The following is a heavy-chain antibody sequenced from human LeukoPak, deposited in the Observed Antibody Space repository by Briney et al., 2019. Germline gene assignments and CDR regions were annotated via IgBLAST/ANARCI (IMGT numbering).Heavy chain of an antibody. CDR3: ARDYDYVWGSYRFPTGAFDI. V-gene: IGHV3-30*04. CDR2: ISNDGSNK. D-gene: IGHD3-16*02. J-gene: IGHJ3*02. Sequence: GGSLRLSCAASGFTFSTYPMHWVRQAPGKGLEWVAVISNDGSNKYYADSVKGRFTISRDNAKNTLYLQMNSLRAEDTAVYYCARDYDYVWGSYRFPTGAFDIWGQGTMVTVSS. CDR1: GFTFSTYP.